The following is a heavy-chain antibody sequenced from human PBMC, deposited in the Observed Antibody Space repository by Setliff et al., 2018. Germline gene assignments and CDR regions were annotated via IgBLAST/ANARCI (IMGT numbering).Heavy chain of an antibody. Sequence: GGSLRLSCAVSGFTFSSYGMHWVRQAPGKGLEWVTLIRYDGSNKYSADSVKGRFTISRDTSKNTQDLQMNSLIREETAVYYCARDRSIAVAGPDFGPPHYWGQGTLVTVSS. J-gene: IGHJ4*02. V-gene: IGHV3-30*02. D-gene: IGHD6-19*01. CDR1: GFTFSSYG. CDR3: ARDRSIAVAGPDFGPPHY. CDR2: IRYDGSNK.